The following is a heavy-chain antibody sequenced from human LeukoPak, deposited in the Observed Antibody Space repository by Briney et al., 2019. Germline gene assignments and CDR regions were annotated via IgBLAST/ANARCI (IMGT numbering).Heavy chain of an antibody. D-gene: IGHD6-6*01. CDR2: INPSGGST. J-gene: IGHJ6*02. V-gene: IGHV1-46*01. CDR1: GYTFTSYY. CDR3: AREYSSSSLVLTNYYYYGMDV. Sequence: ASVTVSCKASGYTFTSYYMHWVRQAPGQGLEWMGIINPSGGSTSYAQKFQGRVTMTRDTSTSTVYMELSSLRSEDTAVYYCAREYSSSSLVLTNYYYYGMDVWGQGTTVTVSS.